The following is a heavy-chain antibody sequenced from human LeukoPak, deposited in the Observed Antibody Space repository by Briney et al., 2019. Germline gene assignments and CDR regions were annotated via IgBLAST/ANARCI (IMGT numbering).Heavy chain of an antibody. CDR1: GFTFSSYS. CDR3: AKAVVRGVQSSFDY. CDR2: ISSSSSYI. D-gene: IGHD3-10*01. Sequence: GGSLRLSCAASGFTFSSYSMNWVRQAPGKGLEWVSSISSSSSYIYYADSVKGRFTISRDNSKNTLYLQMNSLRAEDTAVYYCAKAVVRGVQSSFDYWGQGTLVTVSP. J-gene: IGHJ4*02. V-gene: IGHV3-21*01.